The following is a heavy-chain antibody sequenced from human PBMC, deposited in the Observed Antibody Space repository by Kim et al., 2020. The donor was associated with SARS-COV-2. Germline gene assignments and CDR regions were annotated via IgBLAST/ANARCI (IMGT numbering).Heavy chain of an antibody. Sequence: ASVKVSCKASGYTFTSYGISWVRQAPGQGLEWMGWISAYNGNTNYAQKLQGRVTMTTDTSTSTAYMELRSLRSDDTAVYYCARDNQLLPPRYYYYYYGMDVWGQGTTVTVSS. D-gene: IGHD2-2*01. CDR3: ARDNQLLPPRYYYYYYGMDV. CDR2: ISAYNGNT. J-gene: IGHJ6*02. CDR1: GYTFTSYG. V-gene: IGHV1-18*01.